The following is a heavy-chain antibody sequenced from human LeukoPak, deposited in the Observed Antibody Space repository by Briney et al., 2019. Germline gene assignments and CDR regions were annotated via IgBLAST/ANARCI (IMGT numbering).Heavy chain of an antibody. CDR2: ISSSSSTI. CDR1: GFTFSSYS. CDR3: ARGNSSSWYSHYYYYMDV. V-gene: IGHV3-48*01. J-gene: IGHJ6*03. Sequence: GGSLRLSCAASGFTFSSYSMNWVRQAPGKGMEWVSYISSSSSTIYYADSVEGRFTISRDNAKNSLYLQMNSLRAEDTAVYYCARGNSSSWYSHYYYYMDVWGKGTTVTVSS. D-gene: IGHD6-13*01.